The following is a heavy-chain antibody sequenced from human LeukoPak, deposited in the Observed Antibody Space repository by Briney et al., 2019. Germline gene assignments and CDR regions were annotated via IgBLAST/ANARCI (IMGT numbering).Heavy chain of an antibody. CDR2: IIPIFGTA. CDR3: ARAGAVAGRDYFDY. V-gene: IGHV1-69*13. CDR1: GGTFSSYA. Sequence: SVKVSCKASGGTFSSYAISWVRQAPGQGLEWMGGIIPIFGTANYAQKFQGRVTVTADESTSTAYMELSSLRSEDTAVYYCARAGAVAGRDYFDYWGQGTLVTVSS. D-gene: IGHD6-19*01. J-gene: IGHJ4*02.